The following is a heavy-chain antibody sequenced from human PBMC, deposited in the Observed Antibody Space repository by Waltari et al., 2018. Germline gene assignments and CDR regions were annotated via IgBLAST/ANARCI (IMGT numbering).Heavy chain of an antibody. Sequence: QVQLVQSGAEVKKPGSSVKVSCKASGGPFGRYAMTWVRQAPGNGLGWVGGMIPIYGTPNFAQKFQGRVTFTADESTTTAYMELTSLKSEDTAIYYCARRNLGYAFDIWGQGTLVTVSS. D-gene: IGHD1-26*01. V-gene: IGHV1-69*12. J-gene: IGHJ3*02. CDR3: ARRNLGYAFDI. CDR1: GGPFGRYA. CDR2: MIPIYGTP.